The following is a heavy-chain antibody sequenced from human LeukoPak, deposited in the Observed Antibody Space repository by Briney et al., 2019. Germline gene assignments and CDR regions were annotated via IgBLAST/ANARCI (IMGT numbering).Heavy chain of an antibody. Sequence: AETLSLTCTVSGDSISSGRFWRSWIRQHPGKGLEWIRYVYNSGTTYYSPSLRSRLSMSVDTSKNQFSLNLRSVTAADRAAYYCARAILTASGSVWYFDLWGRGTLVTVSS. CDR1: GDSISSGRFW. V-gene: IGHV4-31*03. J-gene: IGHJ2*01. CDR2: VYNSGTT. CDR3: ARAILTASGSVWYFDL. D-gene: IGHD3-3*01.